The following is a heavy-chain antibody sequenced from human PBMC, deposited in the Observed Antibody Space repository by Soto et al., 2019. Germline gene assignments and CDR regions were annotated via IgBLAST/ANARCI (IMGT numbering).Heavy chain of an antibody. CDR1: GFTFSSYA. CDR3: VKDDLYCSGGSCLGAFDI. D-gene: IGHD2-15*01. J-gene: IGHJ3*02. V-gene: IGHV3-64D*08. Sequence: GGSLRLSCSASGFTFSSYAMHWVRQAPGKGLEYVSAISSNGGSTYYADYVKGRFTISRDNSKNTLYLQMSSLRAEDTAVYFFVKDDLYCSGGSCLGAFDIWGQGTMVTVS. CDR2: ISSNGGST.